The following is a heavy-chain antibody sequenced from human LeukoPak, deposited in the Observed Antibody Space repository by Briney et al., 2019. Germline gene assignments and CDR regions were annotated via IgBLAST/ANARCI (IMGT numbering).Heavy chain of an antibody. CDR3: ARVVLWFGETGFDI. V-gene: IGHV1-46*03. CDR1: GFTFSSYY. Sequence: GASVKISCKASGFTFSSYYFHWVRQPPAQGLEWLGLINASGGGTRYTQKLQGRVTMTKDTSTSTVYLDLTTLRYPDTGVYFCARVVLWFGETGFDIWGQGTLVIVSS. D-gene: IGHD3-10*01. J-gene: IGHJ3*02. CDR2: INASGGGT.